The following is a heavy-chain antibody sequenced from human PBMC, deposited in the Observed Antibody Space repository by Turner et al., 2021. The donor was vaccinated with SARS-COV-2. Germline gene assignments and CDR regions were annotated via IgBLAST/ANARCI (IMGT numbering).Heavy chain of an antibody. CDR1: GSTFNING. J-gene: IGHJ4*02. CDR3: AVATYSGPYYYFDY. Sequence: EVPLLESGGGLVQPVGSLTLSCSASGSTFNINGMNWVREGPGKGLEWVSAISGSGGSTNSADSEKGRFTISRDNYKNTMYLQMYSLRAEDAAVYYCAVATYSGPYYYFDYWGQGTLVTVSS. D-gene: IGHD1-26*01. V-gene: IGHV3-23*01. CDR2: ISGSGGST.